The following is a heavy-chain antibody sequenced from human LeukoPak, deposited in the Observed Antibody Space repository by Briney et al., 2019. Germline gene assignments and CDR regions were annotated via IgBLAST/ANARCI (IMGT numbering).Heavy chain of an antibody. D-gene: IGHD6-13*01. Sequence: SETLSLTCTVSGGSISSYYWSWVRQPPGKGLEWIGYIYYSGRTNYNPSLKSRVTISIDTSKNQFSLHLTPVTAADTAVYYCASLILIAAGSDFWGQGNLVTVSS. J-gene: IGHJ4*02. V-gene: IGHV4-59*12. CDR3: ASLILIAAGSDF. CDR1: GGSISSYY. CDR2: IYYSGRT.